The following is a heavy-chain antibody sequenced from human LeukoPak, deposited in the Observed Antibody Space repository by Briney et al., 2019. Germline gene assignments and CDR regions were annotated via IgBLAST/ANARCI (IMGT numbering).Heavy chain of an antibody. D-gene: IGHD3-3*01. V-gene: IGHV1-46*01. J-gene: IGHJ4*02. Sequence: ASVKVSCKASGYTFTSYYMHWVRKAPGQGLEWMGIINPSGGSTSYAQKFQGRVTMTRDMSTSTVYMELSSLRSDDTAVYYCARGTIFDYFDYWGQGTLVTVSS. CDR1: GYTFTSYY. CDR2: INPSGGST. CDR3: ARGTIFDYFDY.